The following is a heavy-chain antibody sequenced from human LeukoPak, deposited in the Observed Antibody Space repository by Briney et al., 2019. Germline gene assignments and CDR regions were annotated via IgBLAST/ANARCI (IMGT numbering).Heavy chain of an antibody. CDR1: GGPFSGYY. CDR3: ARWGEGYDY. J-gene: IGHJ4*02. CDR2: INHSGST. V-gene: IGHV4-34*01. Sequence: SETLSLTCAVYGGPFSGYYWSWIRQPPGKGLEWIGEINHSGSTNYNPSLKSRVTISVDTSKNQFSLKLSSVTAADTAVYYCARWGEGYDYWGQGTLVTVSS. D-gene: IGHD2-15*01.